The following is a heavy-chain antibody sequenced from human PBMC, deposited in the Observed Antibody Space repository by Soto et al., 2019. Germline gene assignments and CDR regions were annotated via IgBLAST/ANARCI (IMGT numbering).Heavy chain of an antibody. J-gene: IGHJ5*02. CDR1: GYIFTSYY. CDR2: INPFDGSR. CDR3: SRVDPGETSPFGP. D-gene: IGHD3-10*01. Sequence: QVQLVQSGAEVKKPGASVKVSCKASGYIFTSYYIHWVRQAPGQGLEWMGWINPFDGSRMFAQSFQGQFTLTRDTSTSTVYMEVSSLRSEDTAVYYCSRVDPGETSPFGPWGQGTLVTVSS. V-gene: IGHV1-46*03.